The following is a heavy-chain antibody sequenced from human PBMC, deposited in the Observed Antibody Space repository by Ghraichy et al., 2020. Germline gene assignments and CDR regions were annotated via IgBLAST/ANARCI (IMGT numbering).Heavy chain of an antibody. CDR3: ARALPKGGYCSSTSCRNYYYYGMDV. J-gene: IGHJ6*02. D-gene: IGHD2-2*01. CDR1: GGSFSGYY. V-gene: IGHV4-34*01. Sequence: SETLSLTCAVYGGSFSGYYWSWIRQPPGKGLEWIGEINHSGSTNYNPSLKSRVTISVDTSNNQFSLKLSSVTAADTAVYYCARALPKGGYCSSTSCRNYYYYGMDVWGQGTTVTVSS. CDR2: INHSGST.